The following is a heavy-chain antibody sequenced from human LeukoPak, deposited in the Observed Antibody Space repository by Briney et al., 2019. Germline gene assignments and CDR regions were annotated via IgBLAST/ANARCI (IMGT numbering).Heavy chain of an antibody. Sequence: KPSEALSLTCTVSGGSISSGDYYWSWIRQPPGKGLEWIGYIYYSGSTYYNPSLKSRVTISVDTSKNQFSLKLSSVTAADTAVYYCARARYSSSLCFDYWGQGTLVTVSS. D-gene: IGHD6-6*01. CDR1: GGSISSGDYY. J-gene: IGHJ4*02. V-gene: IGHV4-30-4*08. CDR2: IYYSGST. CDR3: ARARYSSSLCFDY.